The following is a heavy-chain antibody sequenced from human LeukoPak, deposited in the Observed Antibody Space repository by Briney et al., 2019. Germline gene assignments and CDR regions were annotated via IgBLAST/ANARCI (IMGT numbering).Heavy chain of an antibody. Sequence: ASVKVSCKASGGTFSSYAISWVRQAPGQRLEWMGGIIPIFGTANYAQKFQGRVTITADESTSTAYMELSSLRSEDTAVYYCASHGYCSSTSCWGQGTLVTVSS. CDR3: ASHGYCSSTSC. D-gene: IGHD2-2*03. CDR2: IIPIFGTA. CDR1: GGTFSSYA. V-gene: IGHV1-69*13. J-gene: IGHJ4*02.